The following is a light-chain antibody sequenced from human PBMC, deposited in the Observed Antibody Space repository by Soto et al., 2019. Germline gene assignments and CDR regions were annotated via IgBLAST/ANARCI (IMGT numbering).Light chain of an antibody. CDR2: GTS. V-gene: IGKV3D-7*01. J-gene: IGKJ1*01. CDR1: QTVSRMY. CDR3: HQDFNLPWT. Sequence: DIVLTQAPGTLSLSPVEGATLSCRASQTVSRMYLSWFQQKPGQAPRLLIYGTSTRATGIPVRFSGSGSGTDFTLTISSLQPEDFAVYFCHQDFNLPWTFGQGTKVDIK.